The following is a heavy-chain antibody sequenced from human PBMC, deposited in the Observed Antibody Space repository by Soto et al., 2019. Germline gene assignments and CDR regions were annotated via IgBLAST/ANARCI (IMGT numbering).Heavy chain of an antibody. V-gene: IGHV3-23*01. CDR1: GFTFRNYA. CDR3: AKVQLDHSNYGGGYLSDY. J-gene: IGHJ4*02. CDR2: ISSGGDNT. Sequence: EVQLLESGGDLVQPGGSLRLSCAASGFTFRNYAMTWVRQAPGKGLEWVSSISSGGDNTWYADSVKGRFTISRDNSRDTLYLHMSTLRGDDTAIFYCAKVQLDHSNYGGGYLSDYWGQGPLVTVSS. D-gene: IGHD4-4*01.